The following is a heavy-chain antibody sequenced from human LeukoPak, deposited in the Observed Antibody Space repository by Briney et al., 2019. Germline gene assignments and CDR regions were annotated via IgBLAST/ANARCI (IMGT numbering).Heavy chain of an antibody. CDR1: GGSLSRYY. V-gene: IGHV4-59*12. Sequence: SESLSLTSPVSGGSLSRYYWSCIRQPPGKGLEWIGYIYYSVSTNYNPSLKSRVTISVDTSKNQFSLKLSSVTAADTAVYYCARGRVDGSGYYYGFDYWGQGTLVTVSS. D-gene: IGHD3-22*01. CDR2: IYYSVST. CDR3: ARGRVDGSGYYYGFDY. J-gene: IGHJ4*02.